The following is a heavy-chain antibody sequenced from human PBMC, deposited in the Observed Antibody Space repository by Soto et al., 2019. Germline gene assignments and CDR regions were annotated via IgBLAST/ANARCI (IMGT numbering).Heavy chain of an antibody. CDR1: GGSIRSGGYY. CDR2: IYNSGST. V-gene: IGHV4-31*03. J-gene: IGHJ2*01. CDR3: ARGPDTSYWYFDL. Sequence: QVQLQESGPGLVKPSQTLSLTCTVSGGSIRSGGYYWSWIRQHPGKGLEYIGYIYNSGSTYYNPSLKSRVTISADTSTNQFYLKLKSVTAADTAVYYCARGPDTSYWYFDLWGRGTLVTVST. D-gene: IGHD5-18*01.